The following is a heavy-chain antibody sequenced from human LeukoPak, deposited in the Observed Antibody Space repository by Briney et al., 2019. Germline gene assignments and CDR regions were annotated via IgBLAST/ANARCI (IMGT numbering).Heavy chain of an antibody. CDR1: GFTFDDYA. Sequence: GRSLRLSCAASGFTFDDYAMHWVRQAPGKGLEWVSGISWNSGSIGYADSVKGRFTISRDNAKNSLYLQMNSLRAEDTAVYYCARGPSIAAAGTSDYWGQGTLVTVSS. CDR3: ARGPSIAAAGTSDY. J-gene: IGHJ4*02. V-gene: IGHV3-9*01. D-gene: IGHD6-13*01. CDR2: ISWNSGSI.